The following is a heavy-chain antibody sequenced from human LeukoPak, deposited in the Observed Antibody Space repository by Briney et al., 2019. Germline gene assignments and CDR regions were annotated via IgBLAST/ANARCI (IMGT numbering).Heavy chain of an antibody. J-gene: IGHJ6*02. V-gene: IGHV1-3*01. D-gene: IGHD6-13*01. Sequence: GASVKVSCKASGYTFTSYAMHWVRQAPGQRLEWMGWINAGNGNTKYSQKLQGRVTITRDTSASTAYMELSSLRSEDTAVYYCARDGGSSWTYYYYYYGMDVWGQGTTVTVSS. CDR1: GYTFTSYA. CDR2: INAGNGNT. CDR3: ARDGGSSWTYYYYYYGMDV.